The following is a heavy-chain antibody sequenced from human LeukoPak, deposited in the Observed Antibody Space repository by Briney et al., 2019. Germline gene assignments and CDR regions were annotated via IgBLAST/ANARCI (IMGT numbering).Heavy chain of an antibody. CDR3: AKDGGRQQWLANYFDY. V-gene: IGHV3-23*01. D-gene: IGHD6-19*01. CDR2: ISGSGGST. CDR1: GFTFGSYS. J-gene: IGHJ4*02. Sequence: PGGSLRLSCAASGFTFGSYSMSWVRQAPGKGLEWVSAISGSGGSTYYADSVKGRFTISRDNSKNTLYLQMNSLRAEDTAVYYCAKDGGRQQWLANYFDYWGQGTLVTVSS.